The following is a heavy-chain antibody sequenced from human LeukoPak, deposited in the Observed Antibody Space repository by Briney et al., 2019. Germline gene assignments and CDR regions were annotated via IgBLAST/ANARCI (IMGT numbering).Heavy chain of an antibody. CDR1: GGSFSGYY. D-gene: IGHD2-2*01. CDR2: INHSGST. Sequence: SETLSLTCAVYGGSFSGYYWSWICQPPGKGLEWIGEINHSGSTNYNPSLKSRVTISVDTSKNQFSLKLSSVTAADTAVYYCARDHPLDCSSTSCYLHGMDVWGQGTTVTVSS. J-gene: IGHJ6*02. V-gene: IGHV4-34*01. CDR3: ARDHPLDCSSTSCYLHGMDV.